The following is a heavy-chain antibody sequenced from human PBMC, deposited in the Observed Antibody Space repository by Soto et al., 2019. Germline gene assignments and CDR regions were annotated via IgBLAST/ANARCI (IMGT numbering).Heavy chain of an antibody. CDR1: GDSVSGNSAA. CDR2: TYYRSRWYN. J-gene: IGHJ4*02. V-gene: IGHV6-1*01. D-gene: IGHD3-16*01. Sequence: SQTLSLTCAISGDSVSGNSAAWNWIRQSPSRGLEWRGRTYYRSRWYNDYAVSVKSRITVTPDTSKNQFSLHLNSVTPEDTAVYYCAREFPYYGTNDSYLDYWGQGAMVTVSS. CDR3: AREFPYYGTNDSYLDY.